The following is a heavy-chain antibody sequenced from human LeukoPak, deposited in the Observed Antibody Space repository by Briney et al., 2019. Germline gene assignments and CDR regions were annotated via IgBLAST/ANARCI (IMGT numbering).Heavy chain of an antibody. CDR1: GGSISSGGYS. V-gene: IGHV4-30-2*01. D-gene: IGHD1-26*01. Sequence: SETLSLTCAVSGGSISSGGYSWSWIRQPPGKGLEWIGYICHSGSTYYNPSLKSRVTISVDRSKNQFSLKLSSVTAADTAVYYCARGVVGATSFGFDYWGQGTLVTVSS. CDR2: ICHSGST. J-gene: IGHJ4*02. CDR3: ARGVVGATSFGFDY.